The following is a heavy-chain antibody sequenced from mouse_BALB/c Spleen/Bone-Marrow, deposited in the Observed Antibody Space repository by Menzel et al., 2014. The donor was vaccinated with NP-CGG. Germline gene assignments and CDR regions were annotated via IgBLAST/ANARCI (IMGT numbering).Heavy chain of an antibody. D-gene: IGHD4-1*01. CDR3: AREANWNFDY. J-gene: IGHJ2*01. V-gene: IGHV1S56*01. CDR2: IYPGNVNT. Sequence: VQLQQSGPELVKPGASVRISCKAAGYTFTSYYIHWVKPRPGQGLEWIGWIYPGNVNTKYNEKFKGKATLTADKSSSTAYFLLSSLTSEDSAVYFCAREANWNFDYWGQGTTLTVSS. CDR1: GYTFTSYY.